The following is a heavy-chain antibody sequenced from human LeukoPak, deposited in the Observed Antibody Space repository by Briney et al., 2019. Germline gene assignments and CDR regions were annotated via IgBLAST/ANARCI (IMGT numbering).Heavy chain of an antibody. CDR3: ARHRNDDSWSGLGAFDI. J-gene: IGHJ3*02. Sequence: SETLSLTCTVSGGSISSGGYYWSWIRQPPGKGLEWIGYIYYSGTTYHNPSLQSRVTISVDTSKNQFSLKVTSVAAADTAVYYCARHRNDDSWSGLGAFDIWGHGTMVTVSS. CDR1: GGSISSGGYY. V-gene: IGHV4-30-2*03. D-gene: IGHD3-3*01. CDR2: IYYSGTT.